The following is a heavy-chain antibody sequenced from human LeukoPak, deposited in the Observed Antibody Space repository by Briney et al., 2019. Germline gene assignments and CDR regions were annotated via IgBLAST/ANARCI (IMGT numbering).Heavy chain of an antibody. CDR1: GFTFRSYA. Sequence: GGSLRLSCAASGFTFRSYAMTWVRQAPGKGLEWVSSISETGGTRHYADSVQGRFTISRDNSNNALFLYMNSLTVEDTATYYCAKRDTSLWGQGTTVTVSS. CDR2: ISETGGTR. J-gene: IGHJ3*01. CDR3: AKRDTSL. D-gene: IGHD5-24*01. V-gene: IGHV3-23*01.